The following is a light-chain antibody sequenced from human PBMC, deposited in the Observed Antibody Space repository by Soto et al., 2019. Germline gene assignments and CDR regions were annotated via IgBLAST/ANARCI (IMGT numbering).Light chain of an antibody. V-gene: IGKV3-20*01. CDR3: QQYGESLYT. Sequence: EIVITQSPGTLSLSPGGRATLSCRATQSISRTFLAWYQQKPGQAPKLLIYGTSNRATGVPDRFSGSGSGTDFILNISRLEPEDFAVYYCQQYGESLYTFGQGTKVDSK. CDR2: GTS. J-gene: IGKJ2*01. CDR1: QSISRTF.